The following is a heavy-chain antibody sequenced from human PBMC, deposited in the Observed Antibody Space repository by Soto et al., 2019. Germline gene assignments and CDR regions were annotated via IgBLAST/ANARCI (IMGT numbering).Heavy chain of an antibody. CDR1: GFTFSNAW. D-gene: IGHD4-4*01. CDR2: IKSKTVGETT. V-gene: IGHV3-15*07. CDR3: IRDLGNYWM. Sequence: EVQLVESGGDLVKPGGSLRLSCAASGFTFSNAWMNWVRQAPGKGLEWVGRIKSKTVGETTDYAAPVKGRFTISRDDSKNMVYLQMNSLESEDTAMYYCIRDLGNYWMWGQGTLVTVSS. J-gene: IGHJ4*02.